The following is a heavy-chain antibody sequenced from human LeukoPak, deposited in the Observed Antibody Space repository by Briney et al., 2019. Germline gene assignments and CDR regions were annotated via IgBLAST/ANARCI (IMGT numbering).Heavy chain of an antibody. Sequence: GGSLRLSCAASGFTFNNYSMNWVRQAPGKGLEWVSSISSRSNYIYYPDSVKGRFTISRDNAKNSLYLQMNSLRAEDTAVYYCARERGYSLYYYYYYMDVWGKGTTVTVSS. CDR1: GFTFNNYS. V-gene: IGHV3-21*01. CDR2: ISSRSNYI. J-gene: IGHJ6*03. D-gene: IGHD2-15*01. CDR3: ARERGYSLYYYYYYMDV.